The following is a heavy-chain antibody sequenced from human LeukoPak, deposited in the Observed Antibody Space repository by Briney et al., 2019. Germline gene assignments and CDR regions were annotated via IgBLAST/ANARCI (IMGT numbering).Heavy chain of an antibody. Sequence: GESLKISCKGSGYSFTSYWIGWVRQMPGKGLEWMGIIYPGDSDTRYSPSFQGQVTISADKSISSAYLQWSSLKASDTAMYYCARRFFGSGSTPLGYGMDVWGQGTTVTVSS. D-gene: IGHD3-10*01. V-gene: IGHV5-51*01. J-gene: IGHJ6*02. CDR3: ARRFFGSGSTPLGYGMDV. CDR2: IYPGDSDT. CDR1: GYSFTSYW.